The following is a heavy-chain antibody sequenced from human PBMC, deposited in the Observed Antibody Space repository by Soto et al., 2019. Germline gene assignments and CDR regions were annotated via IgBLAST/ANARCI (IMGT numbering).Heavy chain of an antibody. Sequence: SETLSLTCTVSGGSISSGGYYWSWIRQHPGKGLEWIGYIYYSGSTYYNPSLKSRVTISVDTSKNQFSLKLSSVTAADTAVYYCARNGRVGSGNYYGYWGQGTLVTVYS. V-gene: IGHV4-31*03. D-gene: IGHD3-22*01. CDR1: GGSISSGGYY. J-gene: IGHJ4*02. CDR3: ARNGRVGSGNYYGY. CDR2: IYYSGST.